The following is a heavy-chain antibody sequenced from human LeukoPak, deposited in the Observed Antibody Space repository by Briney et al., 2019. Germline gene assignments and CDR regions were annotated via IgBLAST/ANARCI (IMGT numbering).Heavy chain of an antibody. V-gene: IGHV3-21*01. D-gene: IGHD2/OR15-2a*01. CDR1: GFTFSSYA. CDR2: ISSSSSYI. CDR3: ARETSLLIDY. J-gene: IGHJ4*02. Sequence: PGGSLRLSCAASGFTFSSYAMSWVRQAPGKGLEWVSSISSSSSYIYYADSVKGRFTISRDNAKNSLYLQMDSLRAEDTAVYYCARETSLLIDYWGQGTLVTVSS.